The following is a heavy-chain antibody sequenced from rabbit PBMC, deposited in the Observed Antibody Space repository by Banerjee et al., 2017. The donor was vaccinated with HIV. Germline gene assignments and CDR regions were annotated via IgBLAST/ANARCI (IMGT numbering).Heavy chain of an antibody. D-gene: IGHD8-1*01. CDR2: IYAGSSGST. CDR3: ARAGDSYYDYDL. V-gene: IGHV1S40*01. CDR1: GFSFSSNYY. Sequence: QSLEESGGDLVKPGASLTLTCTASGFSFSSNYYMCWVRQAPGKGLEWIACIYAGSSGSTYYASWAKGRFTISKTSPTTVTLQMTSLTAADTATYFCARAGDSYYDYDLWGPGTLVTVS. J-gene: IGHJ4*01.